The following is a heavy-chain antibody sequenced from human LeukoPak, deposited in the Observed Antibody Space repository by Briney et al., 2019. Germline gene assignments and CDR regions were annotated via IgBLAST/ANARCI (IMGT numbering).Heavy chain of an antibody. CDR2: ISTYNGNT. V-gene: IGHV1-18*01. D-gene: IGHD3-10*01. CDR1: GYTFTDYG. J-gene: IGHJ4*02. Sequence: GASVKVPCKASGYTFTDYGISWVRQAPGQGLEWMGWISTYNGNTNYAQKLQGRVTMTTDTSTSTAYMELESLASDDTALYYCARDSGWHTGNDWGQGTLVTVSS. CDR3: ARDSGWHTGND.